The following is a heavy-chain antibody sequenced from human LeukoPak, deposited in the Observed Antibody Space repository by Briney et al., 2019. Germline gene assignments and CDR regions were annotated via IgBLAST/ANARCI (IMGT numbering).Heavy chain of an antibody. CDR2: MDRHSDI. J-gene: IGHJ4*02. D-gene: IGHD1-14*01. CDR1: GFTFSSLW. CDR3: AGDPTTNRYQYFQY. Sequence: GGSLRLSCAASGFTFSSLWMSWVRQAPGRGLEWVSCMDRHSDIYYADSVKRRFTISRDNARNSVYLRMNSLTVEDSGVYYCAGDPTTNRYQYFQYWGQGALVTVSS. V-gene: IGHV3-21*01.